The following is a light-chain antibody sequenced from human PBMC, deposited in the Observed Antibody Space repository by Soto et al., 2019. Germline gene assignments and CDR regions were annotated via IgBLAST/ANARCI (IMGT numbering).Light chain of an antibody. CDR1: QSISTY. CDR2: AAS. V-gene: IGKV1-39*01. Sequence: DIQMTQSPSSLSASVGDRVTMTCRASQSISTYLNWYQQKPGKAPKLLIYAASSLQSGVPSRFSGSGSGTDFTLTISSLLPEDFATYYCQQSYRTPLTFGGGTKVEIK. CDR3: QQSYRTPLT. J-gene: IGKJ4*01.